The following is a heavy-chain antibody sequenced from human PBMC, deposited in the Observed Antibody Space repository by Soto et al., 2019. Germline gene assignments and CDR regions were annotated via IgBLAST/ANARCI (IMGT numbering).Heavy chain of an antibody. V-gene: IGHV4-34*01. D-gene: IGHD2-21*02. J-gene: IGHJ4*02. CDR3: ARGQDGGDWINYFDY. CDR2: INHSGST. CDR1: GGSFSGYY. Sequence: SETLSLTCAVYGGSFSGYYWSWIRQPPGKGLEWIGEINHSGSTNYNPSLKSRVTISVDTSKNQFSLKLSSVTAADTAVYYCARGQDGGDWINYFDYWGQGTLVTVSS.